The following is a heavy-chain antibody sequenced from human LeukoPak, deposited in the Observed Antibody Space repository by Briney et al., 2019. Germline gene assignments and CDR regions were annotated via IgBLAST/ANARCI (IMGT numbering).Heavy chain of an antibody. J-gene: IGHJ4*02. V-gene: IGHV1-2*02. D-gene: IGHD6-13*01. CDR3: ARDTSSGWFETAFDY. CDR1: GYTFTGYY. Sequence: ASVKVSCKASGYTFTGYYMHWVRQAPGQGLEWMGWINPNSGGTNYAQKFQGRVTMTRDTSISTAYMELSRLRSDDTAVYYCARDTSSGWFETAFDYWGQGTLVTVSS. CDR2: INPNSGGT.